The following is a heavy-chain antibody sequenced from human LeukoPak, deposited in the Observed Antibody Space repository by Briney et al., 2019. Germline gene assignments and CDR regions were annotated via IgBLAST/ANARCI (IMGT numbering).Heavy chain of an antibody. J-gene: IGHJ3*02. D-gene: IGHD1-26*01. CDR3: ARRRSWPDAFDI. V-gene: IGHV4-59*01. CDR1: GGSISSYY. CDR2: IYYSGST. Sequence: PSETLSLTCTVSGGSISSYYWSWLRQPPGKGLEWIGYIYYSGSTHYNSSLKSRVTISLDTSKNQFSLKLSSVTAADTAVYYCARRRSWPDAFDIWGQGTMVTVSS.